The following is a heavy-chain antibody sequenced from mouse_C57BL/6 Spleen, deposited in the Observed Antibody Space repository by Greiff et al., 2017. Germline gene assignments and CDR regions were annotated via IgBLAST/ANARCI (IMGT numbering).Heavy chain of an antibody. J-gene: IGHJ3*01. Sequence: QVQLQQSGAELVKPGASVKISCKASGYAFSSYWMNWVKQRPGKGLEWIGQIYPGDGDTNYNGKFKGKATLTADKSSSTAYMQRSSLTAEDSAVYFCARHGSSYSWFAYWGQGTLVTVSA. V-gene: IGHV1-80*01. CDR1: GYAFSSYW. CDR3: ARHGSSYSWFAY. CDR2: IYPGDGDT. D-gene: IGHD1-1*01.